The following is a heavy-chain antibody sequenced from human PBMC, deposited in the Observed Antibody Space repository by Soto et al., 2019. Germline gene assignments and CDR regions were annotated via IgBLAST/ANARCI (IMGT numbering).Heavy chain of an antibody. CDR1: GIIFSYYA. J-gene: IGHJ4*02. Sequence: PGGALRFSCAASGIIFSYYAICLLRPAAGKGLEWVSAISGSGGRTYYADSVKGRFTISRDNSKNTLYLQMNSLRAEDTAVYYCARGLGSSTYVSAYWGQGTLVTGSS. CDR2: ISGSGGRT. D-gene: IGHD2-2*01. CDR3: ARGLGSSTYVSAY. V-gene: IGHV3-23*01.